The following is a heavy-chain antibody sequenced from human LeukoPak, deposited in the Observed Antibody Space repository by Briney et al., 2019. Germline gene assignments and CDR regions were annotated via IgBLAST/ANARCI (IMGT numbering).Heavy chain of an antibody. CDR1: GLTFSSYA. D-gene: IGHD6-13*01. V-gene: IGHV3-30-3*01. Sequence: GRSLRLSCAASGLTFSSYAMHWVRQAPGKGLEWVAVISYDGSNKYYADSVKGRFTISRDNSKNTPYLQMNSLRAEDTAVYYCARILSSSHAFDIWGQGTMVTVSS. J-gene: IGHJ3*02. CDR2: ISYDGSNK. CDR3: ARILSSSHAFDI.